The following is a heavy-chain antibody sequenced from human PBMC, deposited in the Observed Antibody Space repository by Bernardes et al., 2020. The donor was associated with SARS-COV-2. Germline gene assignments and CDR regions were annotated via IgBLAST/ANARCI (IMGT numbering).Heavy chain of an antibody. CDR3: ARETPTRGLYYFDY. CDR2: VHSDGTTK. V-gene: IGHV3-74*01. D-gene: IGHD3-10*01. CDR1: GFTFSDYW. Sequence: GGSLRLSCAASGFTFSDYWMHWVRQVPGKGLVWVSRVHSDGTTKFYADSVKGRFIISRDNSRDTLHLQMNSLRAEDTAVYYCARETPTRGLYYFDYWGQGALVTVSS. J-gene: IGHJ4*02.